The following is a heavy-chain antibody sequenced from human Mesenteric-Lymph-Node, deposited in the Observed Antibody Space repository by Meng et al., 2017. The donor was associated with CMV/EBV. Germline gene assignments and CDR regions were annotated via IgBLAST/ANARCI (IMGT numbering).Heavy chain of an antibody. Sequence: YELTLVSYAMHWVRQAPGKGLEWVAVISYDGRNKYYADSVKGRFTISRDNSKNTLYLQMNSLRAEDTAVYYCAKEVVLGGGDCYFDYWGQGTLVTVSS. CDR2: ISYDGRNK. D-gene: IGHD2-21*01. J-gene: IGHJ4*02. CDR3: AKEVVLGGGDCYFDY. CDR1: ELTLVSYA. V-gene: IGHV3-30*04.